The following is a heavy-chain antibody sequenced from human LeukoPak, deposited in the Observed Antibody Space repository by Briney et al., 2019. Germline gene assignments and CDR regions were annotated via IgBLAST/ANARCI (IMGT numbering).Heavy chain of an antibody. CDR3: TRGSYGDYEY. J-gene: IGHJ4*02. CDR1: GFTFSNYW. CDR2: INNDGRRT. Sequence: GGSLRLSCTASGFTFSNYWMYWVRQVPGKGLVWVSRINNDGRRTTYADSVKGRFTISRDNAQNSLYLQMNSLRAEDTAVYYCTRGSYGDYEYWGQGTLVTVSS. D-gene: IGHD4-17*01. V-gene: IGHV3-74*01.